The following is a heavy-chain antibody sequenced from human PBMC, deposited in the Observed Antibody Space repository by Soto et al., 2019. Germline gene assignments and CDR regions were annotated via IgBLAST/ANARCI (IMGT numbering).Heavy chain of an antibody. Sequence: QVPLVQSGAEVKKPGASVKVSCKASGYTFTSYAMHWVRQAPGQRLEWMGWINAGNGNTKYSQKFQGRVTITRDTSASTAYMELSSLRSEDTAVYYCAREASDILTGYYSRPLDYWGQGTLVTVSS. V-gene: IGHV1-3*01. J-gene: IGHJ4*02. CDR3: AREASDILTGYYSRPLDY. D-gene: IGHD3-9*01. CDR1: GYTFTSYA. CDR2: INAGNGNT.